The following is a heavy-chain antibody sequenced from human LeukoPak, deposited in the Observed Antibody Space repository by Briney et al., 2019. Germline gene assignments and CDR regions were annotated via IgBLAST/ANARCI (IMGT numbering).Heavy chain of an antibody. D-gene: IGHD3-10*01. J-gene: IGHJ4*02. Sequence: GGSLRLSCAASGFTFSSYAMHWVRQAPGKGLEWVAVISYDGSNKYYADSVKGRVTISRDNSKNTLYLQMNSLRAEDTAVYYCARVKRGLGSGTYYNFVTFDYWGQGTLVTVSS. CDR3: ARVKRGLGSGTYYNFVTFDY. CDR2: ISYDGSNK. V-gene: IGHV3-30*04. CDR1: GFTFSSYA.